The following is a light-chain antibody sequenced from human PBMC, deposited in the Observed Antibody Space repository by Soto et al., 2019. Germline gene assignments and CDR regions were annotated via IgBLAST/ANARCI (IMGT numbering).Light chain of an antibody. J-gene: IGKJ4*01. V-gene: IGKV3-20*01. CDR1: QSVRSNS. Sequence: EIVLTQSPRTLSLSPGESATLSCTASQSVRSNSLAWYQQKPGQAPRLLMFGASGRATGTPPRFSGRGSGTDFTLTLSRLEPEDFAVDYCQQYGTSPLTFGGGTKVDI. CDR3: QQYGTSPLT. CDR2: GAS.